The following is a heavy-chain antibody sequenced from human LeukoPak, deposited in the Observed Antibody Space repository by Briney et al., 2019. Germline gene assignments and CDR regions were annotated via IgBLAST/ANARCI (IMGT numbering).Heavy chain of an antibody. Sequence: PGGSLRLSCAASGFTFSSYAMSWVRQAPGKGLEWVSAISGSGGSTYYADSVKGRFTISRDNSKNTLYLQMNSLRAEDTAVYYCAKDRDVDTAMSNYFDYWGQGTLVTVSS. CDR1: GFTFSSYA. D-gene: IGHD5-18*01. CDR3: AKDRDVDTAMSNYFDY. V-gene: IGHV3-23*01. CDR2: ISGSGGST. J-gene: IGHJ4*02.